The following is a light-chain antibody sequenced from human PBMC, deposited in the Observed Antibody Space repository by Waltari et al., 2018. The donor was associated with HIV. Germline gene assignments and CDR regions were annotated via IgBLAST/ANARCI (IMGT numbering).Light chain of an antibody. CDR3: ILYVRSGIG. J-gene: IGLJ2*01. CDR2: NTD. CDR1: SGSVSTSYF. V-gene: IGLV8-61*01. Sequence: QTVVTPESSLSVSPGKPITLTCGWDSGSVSTSYFPSWYQVTPGQPPHSLLYNTDVRSSGVPDRYSGAIVVNKAPLTITGAQADDESLYYSILYVRSGIGFGGGTKLTVL.